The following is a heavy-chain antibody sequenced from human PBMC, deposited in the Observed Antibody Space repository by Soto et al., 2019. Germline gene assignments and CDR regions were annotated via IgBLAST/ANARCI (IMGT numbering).Heavy chain of an antibody. CDR2: ISYDGRTQ. Sequence: GGSLRLSCVASGFTLSSYGMHWVRQAPGKGLEWVAVISYDGRTQFYADSVKGRFTISRDNSEQTVYLQMNSPRAEDTALYYCAKDMSHCSATSCQLFDYWGQGTLVTVSS. V-gene: IGHV3-30*18. CDR1: GFTLSSYG. CDR3: AKDMSHCSATSCQLFDY. J-gene: IGHJ4*02. D-gene: IGHD2-2*01.